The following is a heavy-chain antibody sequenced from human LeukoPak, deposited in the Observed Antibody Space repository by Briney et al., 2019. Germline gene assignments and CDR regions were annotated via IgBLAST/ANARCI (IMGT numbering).Heavy chain of an antibody. J-gene: IGHJ4*02. CDR3: ARDDKWAFDY. CDR1: GLPFSSDR. Sequence: PGGSLRLSCAASGLPFSSDRMNWVRQAPGKGLEWVSTIYSGSDYIYYADSVKGRFTISRDNAKNSLYLQMNSLRAEDTAVYYCARDDKWAFDYWGQGTLVTVSS. CDR2: IYSGSDYI. V-gene: IGHV3-21*01. D-gene: IGHD1-26*01.